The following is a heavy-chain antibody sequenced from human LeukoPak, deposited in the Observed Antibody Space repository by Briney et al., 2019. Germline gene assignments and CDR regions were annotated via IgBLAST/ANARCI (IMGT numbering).Heavy chain of an antibody. D-gene: IGHD3/OR15-3a*01. V-gene: IGHV4-4*07. J-gene: IGHJ5*02. CDR2: IYTTGST. CDR3: ARGGLPRENWFDP. Sequence: SETLSLTCTVSNGSISTYYWSWIRQPAGKGLEWIGRIYTTGSTNYNPSLKSRVTMSVDTSKNQFSLKLTSVTAADTAVYYCARGGLPRENWFDPWGQGTLVTVSS. CDR1: NGSISTYY.